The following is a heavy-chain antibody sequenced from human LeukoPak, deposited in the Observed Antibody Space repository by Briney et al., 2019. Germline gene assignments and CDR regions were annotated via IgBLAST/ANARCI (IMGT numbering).Heavy chain of an antibody. V-gene: IGHV1-18*01. CDR2: ISAYNGNT. CDR3: ARVLTRIVVVPAAMDY. CDR1: GYTFTGYG. D-gene: IGHD2-2*01. J-gene: IGHJ4*02. Sequence: ASVKVSCKASGYTFTGYGISWVRQAPGQGLEWMGWISAYNGNTNYAQKLQGRVTMTTDTSTSTAYMELRSLRSDDTAVYYCARVLTRIVVVPAAMDYWGQGTLVTVSS.